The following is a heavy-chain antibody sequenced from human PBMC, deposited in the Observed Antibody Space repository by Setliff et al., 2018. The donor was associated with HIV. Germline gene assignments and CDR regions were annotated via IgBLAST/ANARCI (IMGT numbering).Heavy chain of an antibody. V-gene: IGHV1-8*02. Sequence: ASVKVSCKASGYNFTDYDINWVRQATGQGLEWMGWMNPNNGNTGYAEKFQGRVTMTRDTSISTAYMELSSLRSDDTAVYYYARGTAPRPASVLEFLEWLFPNWFDPWGQGTLVTVSS. D-gene: IGHD3-3*02. CDR2: MNPNNGNT. CDR1: GYNFTDYD. CDR3: ARGTAPRPASVLEFLEWLFPNWFDP. J-gene: IGHJ5*02.